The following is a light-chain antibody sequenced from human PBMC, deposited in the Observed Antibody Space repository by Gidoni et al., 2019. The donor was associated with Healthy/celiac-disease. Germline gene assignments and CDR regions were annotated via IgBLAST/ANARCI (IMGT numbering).Light chain of an antibody. Sequence: DIQMTQSPSSLSASGGDRVTITCRASQGIRNDLGWYQQKPGNAPKRLLYAASSLQSGVPSRFSGNGSGTGFTLTSSSRQPEDFATYYCLQQNSYPRTFGGGTKVEIK. CDR2: AAS. V-gene: IGKV1-17*01. J-gene: IGKJ4*01. CDR3: LQQNSYPRT. CDR1: QGIRND.